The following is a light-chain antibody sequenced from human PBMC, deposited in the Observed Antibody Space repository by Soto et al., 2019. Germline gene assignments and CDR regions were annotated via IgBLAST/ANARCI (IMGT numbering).Light chain of an antibody. CDR1: QGVGSN. CDR3: QQYDAWPPGT. J-gene: IGKJ1*01. V-gene: IGKV3-15*01. Sequence: EMLMTQSPATLSVSPGERATLSCRASQGVGSNLAWYQQKPGQPPRLLIYGASTRATGIPARFSGSGSGTEFTLTISGLQSEDFAVYYCQQYDAWPPGTFGQGTKVDIK. CDR2: GAS.